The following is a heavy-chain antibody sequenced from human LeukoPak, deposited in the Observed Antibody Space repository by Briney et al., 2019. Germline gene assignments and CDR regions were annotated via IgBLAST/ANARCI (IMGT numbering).Heavy chain of an antibody. V-gene: IGHV4-34*01. Sequence: SETLSLTCAVYGGSFSGYYWSWIRQPPGKGLEWIGEINHSGSTNYNPSLKSRVTTSVDTSKNQFSLKLSSVTAADTAVYYCARPGHSSSWYHRFDYWGQGTLVTVSS. CDR2: INHSGST. CDR3: ARPGHSSSWYHRFDY. D-gene: IGHD6-13*01. J-gene: IGHJ4*02. CDR1: GGSFSGYY.